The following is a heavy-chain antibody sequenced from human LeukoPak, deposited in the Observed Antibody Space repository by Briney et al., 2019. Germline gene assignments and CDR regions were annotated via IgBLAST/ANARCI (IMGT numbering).Heavy chain of an antibody. Sequence: GGSLRLSCAASGFTFSSYAMSWVRQAPGKGLEWVSAISGSGGSTYHADSVKGRFTISRDNSKNTLYLQMNSLRAEDTAVYYCAKGVAAAGTNYFDYWGQGTLVTVSS. D-gene: IGHD6-13*01. CDR1: GFTFSSYA. V-gene: IGHV3-23*01. J-gene: IGHJ4*02. CDR2: ISGSGGST. CDR3: AKGVAAAGTNYFDY.